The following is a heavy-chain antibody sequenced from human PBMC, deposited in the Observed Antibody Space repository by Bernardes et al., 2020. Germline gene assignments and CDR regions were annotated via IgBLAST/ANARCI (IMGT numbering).Heavy chain of an antibody. Sequence: SETLSLTCSVSGGSIVFDTYYWAWIRQPPGKGLEWIGSIYHSGATYYNPSLRSRVTISVDTSENQVSLKLDSVTTADTAVFYCARFSAYGSGTNGLFDYWGQGTLVTVSS. V-gene: IGHV4-39*01. D-gene: IGHD3-10*01. CDR2: IYHSGAT. CDR3: ARFSAYGSGTNGLFDY. CDR1: GGSIVFDTYY. J-gene: IGHJ4*02.